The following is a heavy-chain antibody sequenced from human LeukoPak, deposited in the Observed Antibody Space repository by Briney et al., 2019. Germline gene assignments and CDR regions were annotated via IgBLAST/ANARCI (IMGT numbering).Heavy chain of an antibody. D-gene: IGHD5-12*01. Sequence: SETLSHTCTVSGGSFNSGSYYWSWIRQPAGKGLEWVGRIYTSGSTNYNPSLKSRVTISVDTSKNQFSLQLTPVTAADTAVYYCARAMRVDRIFDYWGQGILVTVSS. CDR3: ARAMRVDRIFDY. J-gene: IGHJ4*02. V-gene: IGHV4-61*02. CDR1: GGSFNSGSYY. CDR2: IYTSGST.